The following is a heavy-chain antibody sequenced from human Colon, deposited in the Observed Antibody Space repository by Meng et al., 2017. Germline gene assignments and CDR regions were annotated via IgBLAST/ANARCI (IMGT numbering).Heavy chain of an antibody. CDR1: GGSISSGGYN. V-gene: IGHV4-31*03. J-gene: IGHJ4*02. CDR2: IYYSGST. D-gene: IGHD3-9*01. Sequence: LSLTCTVSGGSISSGGYNWSWIRQHPGKGLEWIGYIYYSGSTYYNPSLKSRVTISVDTSKNQFSLKLSSVTAADTAVYYCARGMVLRYFDWLSAGYYFDYWGQGTLVTVSS. CDR3: ARGMVLRYFDWLSAGYYFDY.